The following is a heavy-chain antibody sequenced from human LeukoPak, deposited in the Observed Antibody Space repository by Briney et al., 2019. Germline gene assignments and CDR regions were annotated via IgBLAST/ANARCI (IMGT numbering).Heavy chain of an antibody. J-gene: IGHJ4*02. V-gene: IGHV1-69*05. D-gene: IGHD3-22*01. CDR1: GGTFSSYA. CDR3: ARGGVFYYDSSPFDY. Sequence: ASVKVSCKASGGTFSSYAISWVRQAPGQGLEWMGRIIPIFGTANYAQKFQGRVTNTTDESTSTAYMELSSLRSEDTAVYYCARGGVFYYDSSPFDYWGQGTLVTVSS. CDR2: IIPIFGTA.